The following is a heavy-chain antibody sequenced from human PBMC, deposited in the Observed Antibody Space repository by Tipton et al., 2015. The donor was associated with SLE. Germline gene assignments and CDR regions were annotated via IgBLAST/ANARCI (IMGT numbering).Heavy chain of an antibody. J-gene: IGHJ4*02. CDR2: INHSGTT. D-gene: IGHD3-9*01. CDR1: GGSFSGYF. V-gene: IGHV4-34*01. Sequence: TLSLTCAVYGGSFSGYFWSWIRQLPDKGLEWIGEINHSGTTNCNPSLKSRVTISVDTSKNQFSLKLSSVTAADTAVYYCARGGILTGYYFYFDYWGQGTLVTVSS. CDR3: ARGGILTGYYFYFDY.